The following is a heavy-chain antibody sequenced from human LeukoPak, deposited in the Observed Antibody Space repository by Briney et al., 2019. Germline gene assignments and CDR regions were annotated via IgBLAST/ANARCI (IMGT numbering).Heavy chain of an antibody. D-gene: IGHD6-19*01. J-gene: IGHJ5*02. V-gene: IGHV3-30*02. CDR2: IRYDGSNK. CDR3: ASFSTYSSGWYDWFDP. Sequence: GGSLRLSCAASGFTFSSYGMHWVRQAPGKGLEWVAFIRYDGSNKYYADSVKGRFTISRDNSKNTLYLQMNSLRAEDTAVYYCASFSTYSSGWYDWFDPWGQGTLVTVSS. CDR1: GFTFSSYG.